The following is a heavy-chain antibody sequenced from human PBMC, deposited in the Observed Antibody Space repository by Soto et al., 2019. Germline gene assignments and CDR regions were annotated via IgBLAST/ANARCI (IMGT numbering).Heavy chain of an antibody. CDR1: GYTFTSYA. Sequence: ASVKVSCKASGYTFTSYAMHWVRQAPGQRLEWMGWINAGNGNTKYSQKFQGRVTITRDTSASTAYMELSSLRSEDTAVYYCARDLTYYDSSGYYSGDSFWFDPWGQGTLVTVSS. V-gene: IGHV1-3*01. D-gene: IGHD3-22*01. CDR2: INAGNGNT. J-gene: IGHJ5*02. CDR3: ARDLTYYDSSGYYSGDSFWFDP.